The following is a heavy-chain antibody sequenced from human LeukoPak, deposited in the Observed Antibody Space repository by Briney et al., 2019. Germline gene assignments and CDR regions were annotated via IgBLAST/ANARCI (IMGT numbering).Heavy chain of an antibody. CDR2: IYYSGST. D-gene: IGHD6-13*01. V-gene: IGHV4-39*07. J-gene: IGHJ3*02. Sequence: PSETLSLTCTVSGGSISSSSYYWGWIRQPPGKGLEWIGSIYYSGSTYYNPSLKSRVTISVDTSKNQFSLKLSSVTAADTAVYYCAIPGIAAAGRNDAFDIWGQGTMVTVSS. CDR1: GGSISSSSYY. CDR3: AIPGIAAAGRNDAFDI.